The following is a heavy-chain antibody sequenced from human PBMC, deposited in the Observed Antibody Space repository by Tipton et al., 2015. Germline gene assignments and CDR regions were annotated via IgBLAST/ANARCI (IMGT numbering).Heavy chain of an antibody. J-gene: IGHJ6*02. V-gene: IGHV3-21*01. Sequence: GSLRLSCAASGFTFSDHYMHWVRQAPGKGLEWVSAISSSSSHIYYADSVKGRFTISRDNAKNSLYLQMNSLRAEDTAVYYCARPSVTTNYYGMDVWGQGTTVTVSS. CDR2: ISSSSSHI. CDR1: GFTFSDHY. D-gene: IGHD4-17*01. CDR3: ARPSVTTNYYGMDV.